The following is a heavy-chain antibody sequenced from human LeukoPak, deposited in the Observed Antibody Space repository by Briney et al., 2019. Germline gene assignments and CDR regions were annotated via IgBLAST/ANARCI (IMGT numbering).Heavy chain of an antibody. V-gene: IGHV4-59*08. D-gene: IGHD1/OR15-1a*01. CDR2: VYDTGAT. CDR1: GGTISGYY. Sequence: SEALSLTCTVSGGTISGYYWSWVRQPPGKRLEWIGHVYDTGATNYNPSLKSRFTISIDTSKNQFSLYLSSVTAPDTAVYYCARLPLIATTRGGFDPWGQGTLVTVSS. CDR3: ARLPLIATTRGGFDP. J-gene: IGHJ5*02.